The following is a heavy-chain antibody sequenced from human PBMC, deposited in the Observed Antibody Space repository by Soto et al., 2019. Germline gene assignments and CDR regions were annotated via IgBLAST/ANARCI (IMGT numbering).Heavy chain of an antibody. CDR1: GYAFTYYS. CDR2: VTADKGIT. CDR3: ATSNFQHKGSYYDF. D-gene: IGHD3-10*01. Sequence: AASVKVSCKAPGYAFTYYSIHWVRQAPGQRLEWMGWVTADKGITGYSQKFQGRVTITRDTYASTAYMELSSLKSEDTAIYYSATSNFQHKGSYYDFWDQGTLVSVSS. V-gene: IGHV1-3*01. J-gene: IGHJ5*01.